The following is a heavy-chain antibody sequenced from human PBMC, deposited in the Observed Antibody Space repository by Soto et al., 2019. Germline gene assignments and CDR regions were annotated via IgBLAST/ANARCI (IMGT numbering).Heavy chain of an antibody. CDR1: GFIFSNYG. CDR2: IWYDGSSK. J-gene: IGHJ4*02. V-gene: IGHV3-33*01. D-gene: IGHD2-15*01. Sequence: PGGSLRLSCAASGFIFSNYGMHWVRQAPGKGLEWVAVIWYDGSSKYYADSVKGRFTISRDNSKNTLYLQMNSLRAEDTAVYYCARDNGGNTDYWGQGTPVTVSS. CDR3: ARDNGGNTDY.